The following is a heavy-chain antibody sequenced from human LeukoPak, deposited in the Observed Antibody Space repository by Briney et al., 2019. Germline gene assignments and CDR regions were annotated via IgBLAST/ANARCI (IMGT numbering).Heavy chain of an antibody. J-gene: IGHJ6*02. Sequence: ASVKVSCKASGYTFTSYDINWVRQATGQGLEWMGWMNPNSGNTGYAQKFQGRVTMTRNTSISTAYMELSSLRSEDTAVYYCARITFPSNYYGMDVWGQGTTVTVSS. CDR3: ARITFPSNYYGMDV. CDR2: MNPNSGNT. CDR1: GYTFTSYD. D-gene: IGHD2/OR15-2a*01. V-gene: IGHV1-8*01.